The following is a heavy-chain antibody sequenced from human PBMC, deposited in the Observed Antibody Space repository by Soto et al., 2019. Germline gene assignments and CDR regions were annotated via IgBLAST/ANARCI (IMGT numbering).Heavy chain of an antibody. V-gene: IGHV1-2*02. CDR3: ARDGDNSGWPPTNYFDY. CDR2: INPNSGGT. D-gene: IGHD6-25*01. CDR1: GYTFTGYY. J-gene: IGHJ4*02. Sequence: ASVKVSCKASGYTFTGYYMHWVRQAPGQGLEWMGWINPNSGGTNYAQKFQGRVTMTRDTSISTAYMELSRLRADDTAVYYCARDGDNSGWPPTNYFDYWGQGTLVTVSS.